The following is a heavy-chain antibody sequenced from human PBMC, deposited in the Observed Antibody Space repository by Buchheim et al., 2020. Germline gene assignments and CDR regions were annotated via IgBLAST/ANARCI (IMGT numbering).Heavy chain of an antibody. Sequence: EGQLLESGGGLVQPGGSLRLSCGASGFTFSNYAMTWVRQAPGKGLEWVSAIRGDGGATYYTDSVKGRFTISRDNSQTTLYLQMNSLRAEDTGTYYCAKSEYSDLYYSYYMDVWGKGTT. CDR3: AKSEYSDLYYSYYMDV. CDR2: IRGDGGAT. V-gene: IGHV3-23*01. CDR1: GFTFSNYA. D-gene: IGHD5-12*01. J-gene: IGHJ6*03.